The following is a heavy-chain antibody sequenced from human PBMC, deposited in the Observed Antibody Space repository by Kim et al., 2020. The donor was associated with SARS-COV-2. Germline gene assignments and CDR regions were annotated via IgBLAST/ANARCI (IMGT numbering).Heavy chain of an antibody. J-gene: IGHJ4*02. D-gene: IGHD3-22*01. CDR3: ARMDYYDSSGYYYLDY. V-gene: IGHV1-69*13. Sequence: SVKVSCKASGGTFSSYAISWVRQAPGQGLEWMGGIIPIFGTANYAQKFQGRVTITADESTSTAYMELSSLRSEDTAVYYCARMDYYDSSGYYYLDYWGQGTLVTVSS. CDR2: IIPIFGTA. CDR1: GGTFSSYA.